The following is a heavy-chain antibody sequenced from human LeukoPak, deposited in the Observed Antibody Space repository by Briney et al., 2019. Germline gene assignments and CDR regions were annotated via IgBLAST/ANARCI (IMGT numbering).Heavy chain of an antibody. CDR1: GGSISSYY. CDR2: IYYSGST. V-gene: IGHV4-59*01. CDR3: ASLEWLYAFDI. D-gene: IGHD3-3*01. Sequence: PSETLSLTCTVSGGSISSYYWSWIRQPPGKGLEWIGYIYYSGSTNYNPSLKSRVTISVDTSKNQFSLKLSSVTAADTAVYYCASLEWLYAFDIWGQGTMVTVSS. J-gene: IGHJ3*02.